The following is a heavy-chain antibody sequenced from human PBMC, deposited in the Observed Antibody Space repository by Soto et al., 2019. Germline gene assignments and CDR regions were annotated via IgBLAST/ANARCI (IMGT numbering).Heavy chain of an antibody. D-gene: IGHD3-10*01. CDR2: IRGFSPYT. V-gene: IGHV3-21*01. CDR1: GFTFRTYT. J-gene: IGHJ6*02. Sequence: AESLRISCISSGFTFRTYTMNWVRQAPGKGLEWVSGIRGFSPYTFYAGSVKGRFTISRDNAKNSLYLQMDSLRAEDTAVYYCARDRGYDAHDYYYNAMDVWGQGTTVTVSS. CDR3: ARDRGYDAHDYYYNAMDV.